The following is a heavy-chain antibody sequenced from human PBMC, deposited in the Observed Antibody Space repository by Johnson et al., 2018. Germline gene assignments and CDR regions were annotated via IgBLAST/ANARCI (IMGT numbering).Heavy chain of an antibody. CDR3: AKGGLTSAYYYTHGMDV. J-gene: IGHJ6*02. V-gene: IGHV3-23*04. CDR2: ISSSGSRT. Sequence: VQLVESGGGLVQPGGSLRLSCAASRFTFSSFAMSWVRQAPRQGLEWVSTISSSGSRTYYADSVRGRFPIVRDNSKNTLYLQMTSLRADDTAVYYCAKGGLTSAYYYTHGMDVWGQGTTVTVSS. D-gene: IGHD1-26*01. CDR1: RFTFSSFA.